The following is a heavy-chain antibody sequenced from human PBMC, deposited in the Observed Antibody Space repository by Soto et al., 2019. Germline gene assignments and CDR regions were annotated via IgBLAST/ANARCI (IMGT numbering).Heavy chain of an antibody. CDR1: GYTFTSYG. D-gene: IGHD3-3*01. J-gene: IGHJ4*02. CDR3: ARDPAPGITILKEGLDY. V-gene: IGHV1-18*01. Sequence: QVQLVQSGAEVKKPGASVKVSCKASGYTFTSYGISWVRQAPGQGLEWMGWISAYNGNTNYAQKLQGRVTMTTDTYTSTAYMELRSLRSDDTAVHYCARDPAPGITILKEGLDYWGQGTLVTVSS. CDR2: ISAYNGNT.